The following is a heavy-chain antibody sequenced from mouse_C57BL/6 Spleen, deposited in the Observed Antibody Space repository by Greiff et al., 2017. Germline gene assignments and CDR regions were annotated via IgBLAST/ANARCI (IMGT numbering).Heavy chain of an antibody. CDR2: IGPAHGNT. V-gene: IGHV14-3*01. CDR1: GFNIKNTY. CDR3: GRSHWYFDV. J-gene: IGHJ1*03. Sequence: EVKLLQSVAELVKPGASVKLSCTASGFNIKNTYMPWVKQRPEQGLEWIGRIGPAHGNTKYAPKFQGRATIPADTSSNTAYLQLSSLTAEDTAIYSCGRSHWYFDVWGTGTTVTVSS.